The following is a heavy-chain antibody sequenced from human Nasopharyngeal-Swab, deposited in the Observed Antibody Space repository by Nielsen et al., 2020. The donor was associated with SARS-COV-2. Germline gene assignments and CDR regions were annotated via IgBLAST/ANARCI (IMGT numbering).Heavy chain of an antibody. J-gene: IGHJ4*02. Sequence: WIRQPPGKGLEWVSAISGSGGSTYYADSVKGRFTISRDNSKNTLYLQMDSLRAEDTDVYYCAKSWTYYFDYWGQGTLVTVSS. V-gene: IGHV3-23*01. D-gene: IGHD3/OR15-3a*01. CDR3: AKSWTYYFDY. CDR2: ISGSGGST.